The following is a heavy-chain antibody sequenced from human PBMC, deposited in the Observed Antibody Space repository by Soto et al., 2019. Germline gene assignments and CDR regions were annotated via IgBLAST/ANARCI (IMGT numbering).Heavy chain of an antibody. CDR1: EFTFSNYA. J-gene: IGHJ3*02. CDR2: ISSSGGST. Sequence: EVQLLESGGGLVQPGGSLRLSCVASEFTFSNYAMNWVRQAPREGPEWVSLISSSGGSTYYADSVKGRFSISRDNSKNTLYLQMNSLRVEDTAIYYCAKDIQGRGATTGDDAFDIWGQGTMVTVSS. D-gene: IGHD1-1*01. V-gene: IGHV3-23*01. CDR3: AKDIQGRGATTGDDAFDI.